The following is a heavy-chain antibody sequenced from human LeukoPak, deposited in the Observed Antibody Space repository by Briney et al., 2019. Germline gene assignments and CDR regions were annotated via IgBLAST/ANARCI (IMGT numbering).Heavy chain of an antibody. CDR1: GFTFSDSA. D-gene: IGHD1-26*01. CDR3: ARDIELSC. V-gene: IGHV3-23*01. Sequence: GGSLRLSCEASGFTFSDSAMSWVRQASGRGLEWVSLISASGGNSYYADSVKGRFTVSRGSSKNTLHLQMNSLRAEDTAVYYCARDIELSCWGQGTLVTVSS. CDR2: ISASGGNS. J-gene: IGHJ4*02.